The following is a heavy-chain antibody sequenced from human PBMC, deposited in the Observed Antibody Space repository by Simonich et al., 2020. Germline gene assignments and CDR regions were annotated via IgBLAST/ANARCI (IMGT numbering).Heavy chain of an antibody. D-gene: IGHD6-25*01. CDR1: GYTFTGYY. V-gene: IGHV1-2*02. J-gene: IGHJ2*01. CDR2: INPNSGDT. CDR3: ARGGLGHWYFDL. Sequence: QVQLVQSGAEVKKPGASVKVSCKASGYTFTGYYMHWVRQAPGQGLEWMGWINPNSGDTNYAQKFQGRVTRTRDTSISTAYMELSRLRSDDTAVYYCARGGLGHWYFDLWGRGTLVTVSS.